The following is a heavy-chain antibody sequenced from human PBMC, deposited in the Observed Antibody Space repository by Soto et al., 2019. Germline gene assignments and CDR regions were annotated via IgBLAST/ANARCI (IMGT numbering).Heavy chain of an antibody. Sequence: PGGPLRLSCVASGFIFSDYAMHWARQAPGKGLEWVALISPAGTNQYYADSAKGRFTISRDNSKNTLYLQIDSLRPEDTGLYYCARENSRISPRLFQLSGHGTLVTVST. CDR3: ARENSRISPRLFQL. V-gene: IGHV3-30-3*01. CDR1: GFIFSDYA. CDR2: ISPAGTNQ. D-gene: IGHD6-6*01. J-gene: IGHJ1*01.